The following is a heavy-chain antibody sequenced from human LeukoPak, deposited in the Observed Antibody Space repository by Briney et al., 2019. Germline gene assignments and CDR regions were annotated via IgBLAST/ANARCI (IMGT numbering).Heavy chain of an antibody. V-gene: IGHV3-74*01. CDR2: VDADGSTT. Sequence: GRSLRLSCVVSGFTFSTYRMHWVRKAPGKGLVWVSRVDADGSTTIYADSVKGRFTISRDNGINTVYLQMNSLRAEDTAVYYCARGFDGYPFGWWFDPWGQGTLVTVSS. J-gene: IGHJ5*02. D-gene: IGHD5-24*01. CDR1: GFTFSTYR. CDR3: ARGFDGYPFGWWFDP.